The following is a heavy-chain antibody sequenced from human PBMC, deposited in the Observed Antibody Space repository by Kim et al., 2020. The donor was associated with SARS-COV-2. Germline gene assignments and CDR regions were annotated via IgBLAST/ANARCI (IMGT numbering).Heavy chain of an antibody. J-gene: IGHJ1*01. V-gene: IGHV4-59*01. CDR2: IYYSGST. CDR3: ARGGTDYDSSGSGFHNTFAEYFQH. CDR1: GGSISSYY. Sequence: SETLSLTCTVSGGSISSYYWSWIRQPPGKGLEWIGYIYYSGSTNYNPSLKSRVTISVDTSKNQFSLKLSSVTAADTAVYYCARGGTDYDSSGSGFHNTFAEYFQHWGQGTLVTVSS. D-gene: IGHD3-22*01.